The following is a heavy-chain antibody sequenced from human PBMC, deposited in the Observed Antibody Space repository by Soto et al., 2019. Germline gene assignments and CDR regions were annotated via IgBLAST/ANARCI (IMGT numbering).Heavy chain of an antibody. J-gene: IGHJ4*02. CDR1: GDSINSGAYY. CDR2: IYNNGGT. D-gene: IGHD3-3*01. Sequence: SETLSLTCAVSGDSINSGAYYWTWIRQPPGKGLEWIGCIYNNGGTDYSPSLKSRVTISMDTSKNQFSLRLTSVTAADTAVYYCARGLTEWSNDYWGQGALVTVSS. V-gene: IGHV4-31*11. CDR3: ARGLTEWSNDY.